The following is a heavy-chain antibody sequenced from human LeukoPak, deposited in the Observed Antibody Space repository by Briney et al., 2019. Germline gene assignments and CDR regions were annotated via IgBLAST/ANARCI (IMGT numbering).Heavy chain of an antibody. CDR1: GFTFSSYA. CDR2: ISYDGSNK. V-gene: IGHV3-30*18. D-gene: IGHD3-9*01. CDR3: AKASLRYFDWFSDY. Sequence: GGSLRLSCAASGFTFSSYAMHWVRQAPGKGLEWVAVISYDGSNKYYADSVKGRFTISRDNSRNTLHLQMNSLRAEDTAVYSSAKASLRYFDWFSDYWGQGTLVTVSS. J-gene: IGHJ4*02.